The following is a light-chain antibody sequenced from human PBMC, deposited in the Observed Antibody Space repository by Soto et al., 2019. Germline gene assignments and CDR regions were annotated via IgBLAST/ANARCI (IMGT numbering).Light chain of an antibody. V-gene: IGLV9-49*03. Sequence: QTVVTQPPSTSASLGASVTLTCTLSSGDSNYKVDWYQQRPGKGPRFVVRVGPNGIVGSKGDGIPDRFSVLGSGLNRYLTIKNIQQEDESDYYCGADHGTGSNFVYVFGTGTKVTVL. CDR2: VGPNGIVG. CDR3: GADHGTGSNFVYV. CDR1: SGDSNYK. J-gene: IGLJ1*01.